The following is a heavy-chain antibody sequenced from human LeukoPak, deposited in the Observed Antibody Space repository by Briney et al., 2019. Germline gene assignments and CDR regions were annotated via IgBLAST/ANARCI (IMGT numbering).Heavy chain of an antibody. CDR2: MNPNSGNT. Sequence: ASVKVSCQASGYTFTSYDINWVRQATGQGLEWMGWMNPNSGNTGYAQKFQGRVTMTRNTSISTAYMELSSLRSEDTAVYYCARRHPDCSGGSCYWFDPWGRGTLVTVSS. V-gene: IGHV1-8*01. CDR1: GYTFTSYD. J-gene: IGHJ5*02. CDR3: ARRHPDCSGGSCYWFDP. D-gene: IGHD2-15*01.